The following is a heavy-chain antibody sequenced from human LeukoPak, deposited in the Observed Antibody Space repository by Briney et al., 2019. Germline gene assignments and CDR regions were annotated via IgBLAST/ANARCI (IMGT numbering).Heavy chain of an antibody. CDR3: ARDLIYYGSGSYEDY. CDR1: GFTFSSYA. V-gene: IGHV3-23*01. Sequence: GGSLRLSCAASGFTFSSYAMSWIRQGPGKGLEWVSGISDSGGSSYYADSVKGRFTISRDNAKNSLYLQMNSLRAEDTAVYYCARDLIYYGSGSYEDYWGQGTLVTVSS. CDR2: ISDSGGSS. J-gene: IGHJ4*02. D-gene: IGHD3-10*01.